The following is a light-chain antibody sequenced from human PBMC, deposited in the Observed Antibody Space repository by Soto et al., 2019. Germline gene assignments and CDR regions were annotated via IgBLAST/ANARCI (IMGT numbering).Light chain of an antibody. J-gene: IGKJ1*01. CDR2: EAS. CDR1: QHIGSW. CDR3: QQYNYYWT. Sequence: DIQMTQSSSTLSASVGDRVTITCRASQHIGSWLAWYQQRPGTAPKLLIYEASSLESGVPLRFSGSGSGTEFTLTISSLQPDDFATYYCQQYNYYWTFGQGTKVDIK. V-gene: IGKV1-5*03.